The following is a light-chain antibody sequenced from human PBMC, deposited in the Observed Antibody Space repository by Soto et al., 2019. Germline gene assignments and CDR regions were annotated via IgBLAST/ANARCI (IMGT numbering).Light chain of an antibody. V-gene: IGKV3-15*01. CDR2: GAF. J-gene: IGKJ1*01. CDR1: QSVSSN. Sequence: EIVMTQSPATLSVSPGETATLSCRASQSVSSNLAWFQQKPGQAPRLLIYGAFTRAPGIPARFSGSASGTEFTLTINSLQSEDFAVDYCQHYDNWPPWTFGQGTKVTIK. CDR3: QHYDNWPPWT.